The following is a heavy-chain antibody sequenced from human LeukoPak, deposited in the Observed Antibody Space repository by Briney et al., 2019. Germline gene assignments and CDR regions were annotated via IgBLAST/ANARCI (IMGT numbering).Heavy chain of an antibody. V-gene: IGHV4-39*07. CDR2: IYYSGST. CDR3: ARDGSYDSSGYYYSDY. Sequence: PSETLSLTCTVSGGSISSSSYYWGWIRQPPGKGLEWIGSIYYSGSTYYNPSLKSRVTISVDTSKNQFSLKLSSVTAADTAVYYCARDGSYDSSGYYYSDYWGQGTLVTVSS. CDR1: GGSISSSSYY. J-gene: IGHJ4*02. D-gene: IGHD3-22*01.